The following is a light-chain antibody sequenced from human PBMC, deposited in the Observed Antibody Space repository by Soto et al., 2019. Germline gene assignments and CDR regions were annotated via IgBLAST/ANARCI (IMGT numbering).Light chain of an antibody. Sequence: EIVLKQSPDTLSLSPGERATLSCRASQSVKNNYLAWYQQKPGQAPRFLIYDASSRATGIPDRFSGSGSGTDFTLTISRLGPEDLAVYYCQQYGSTPLTFGGGTNVDIK. V-gene: IGKV3-20*01. CDR2: DAS. CDR3: QQYGSTPLT. J-gene: IGKJ4*01. CDR1: QSVKNNY.